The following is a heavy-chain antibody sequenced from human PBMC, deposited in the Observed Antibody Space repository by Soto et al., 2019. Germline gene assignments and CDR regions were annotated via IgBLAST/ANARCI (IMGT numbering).Heavy chain of an antibody. J-gene: IGHJ6*02. V-gene: IGHV2-5*02. CDR2: VYWDDDK. CDR3: VQSRCGGDCLTFYSSHAYYGLDV. Sequence: SGPTLVNPTQTLTLTCTFSGFSLSTSGVGVGWIRQPPGKALQWLALVYWDDDKRYSPSLTSRLTITKDTSKKQVVLTMTNMDPVDTATYYCVQSRCGGDCLTFYSSHAYYGLDVWGQGTTVTVSS. CDR1: GFSLSTSGVG. D-gene: IGHD2-21*02.